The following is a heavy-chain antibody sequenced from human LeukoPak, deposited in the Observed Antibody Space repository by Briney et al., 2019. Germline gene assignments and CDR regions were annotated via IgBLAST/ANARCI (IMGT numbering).Heavy chain of an antibody. CDR1: GSSISSYY. Sequence: SETLSLTCTVSGSSISSYYWSWIRQPAGKGLEWIGRIYTSGSTNYNPSLKSRVTMSVDTSKNQFSLKLSSVTAADTAVYYCARDPPDTPGAPNWFDPWGQGTLVTVFS. J-gene: IGHJ5*02. CDR2: IYTSGST. V-gene: IGHV4-4*07. D-gene: IGHD2-15*01. CDR3: ARDPPDTPGAPNWFDP.